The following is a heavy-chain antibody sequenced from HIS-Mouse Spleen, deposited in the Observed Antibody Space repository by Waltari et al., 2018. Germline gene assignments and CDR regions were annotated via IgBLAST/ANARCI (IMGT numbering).Heavy chain of an antibody. Sequence: QVQLQQWGAGLLKPSETLSLTCAVHGGSFSGYSWSWNRQPPGKGLEWIGEINHSGSTNYNPSLKSRVTISVDTSKNQFSLKLSSVTAADTAVYYCARGRFHSWNDAFDIWGQGTMVTVSS. CDR3: ARGRFHSWNDAFDI. D-gene: IGHD1-1*01. CDR2: INHSGST. CDR1: GGSFSGYS. V-gene: IGHV4-34*01. J-gene: IGHJ3*02.